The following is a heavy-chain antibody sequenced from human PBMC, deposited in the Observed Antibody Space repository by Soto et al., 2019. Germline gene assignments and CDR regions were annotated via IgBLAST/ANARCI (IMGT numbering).Heavy chain of an antibody. D-gene: IGHD5-12*01. Sequence: ASVKVSCKASGYSFTSNGVSWVRQAPGQGLEWMGWVSGYNGGTHYAQKFQGRITLTTDKSTSTAYMELRSLTSDDTAVYYCARLSLSWAVNNYDYSKNYFDFWGRGTMVTVSS. CDR1: GYSFTSNG. V-gene: IGHV1-18*01. CDR3: ARLSLSWAVNNYDYSKNYFDF. CDR2: VSGYNGGT. J-gene: IGHJ4*02.